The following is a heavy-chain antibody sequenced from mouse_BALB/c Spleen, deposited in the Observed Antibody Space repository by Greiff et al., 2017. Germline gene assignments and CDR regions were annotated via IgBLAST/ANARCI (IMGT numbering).Heavy chain of an antibody. CDR2: ISSGSSTI. Sequence: EVKVVESGGGLVQPGGSRKLSCAASGFTFSSFGMHWVRQAPEKGLEWVAYISSGSSTIYYADTVKGRFTISRDNPKNTLFLQMTSLRSEDTAMYYCARWRDYGSHWYFDVWGAGTTVTVSS. CDR1: GFTFSSFG. D-gene: IGHD1-1*01. V-gene: IGHV5-17*02. CDR3: ARWRDYGSHWYFDV. J-gene: IGHJ1*01.